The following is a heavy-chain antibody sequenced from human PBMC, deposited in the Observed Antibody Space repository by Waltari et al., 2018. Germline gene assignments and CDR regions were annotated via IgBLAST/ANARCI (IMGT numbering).Heavy chain of an antibody. V-gene: IGHV4-59*12. Sequence: QVQLQESGPGLVKPSETLSLTCAVSGGSISGYYWNWIRQTPGKGLEWIGYIGGSSGSTYYNPSLKSRVTISTDTSKNQFSLKLSSVTAADTAVYYCARNPLMGGQLRFFDFDYWGQGVLVTVSS. CDR1: GGSISGYY. CDR3: ARNPLMGGQLRFFDFDY. J-gene: IGHJ4*02. CDR2: IGGSSGST. D-gene: IGHD1-26*01.